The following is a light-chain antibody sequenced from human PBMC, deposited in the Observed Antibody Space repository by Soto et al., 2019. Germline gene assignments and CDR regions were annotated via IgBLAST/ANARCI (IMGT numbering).Light chain of an antibody. CDR1: QSLVYNDGTTF. CDR2: KVS. V-gene: IGKV2-30*01. Sequence: DVVLTQSPLSLPVTLGQPASISRRSSQSLVYNDGTTFLNWFQQRPGQSPRRLIFKVSNRESGVPDRFSGSGAGTDFTLRINRVEADDIGVYYYCVQNSHWPYTFGQGTKVDIK. J-gene: IGKJ2*01. CDR3: VQNSHWPYT.